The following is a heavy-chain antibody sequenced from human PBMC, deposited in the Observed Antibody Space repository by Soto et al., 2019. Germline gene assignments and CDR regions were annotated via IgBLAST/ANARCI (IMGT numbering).Heavy chain of an antibody. V-gene: IGHV4-59*08. Sequence: SLTCTVSGGSISSYYWSWIRQPPGKGLEWIGYIYYSGSTNYNPSLKSRVTISVDTSKNQFSLKLSSVTAADTAVYYCARQNRVGRLPKPGFFDYWGQGTLVTVSS. D-gene: IGHD5-12*01. J-gene: IGHJ4*02. CDR3: ARQNRVGRLPKPGFFDY. CDR1: GGSISSYY. CDR2: IYYSGST.